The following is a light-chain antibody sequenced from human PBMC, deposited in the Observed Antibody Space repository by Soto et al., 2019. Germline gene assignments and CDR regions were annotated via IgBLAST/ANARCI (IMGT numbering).Light chain of an antibody. V-gene: IGLV2-14*01. CDR1: SSDVGGYNY. J-gene: IGLJ1*01. CDR2: EVN. Sequence: QSALTQPASVSGSLGQSITISCTGTSSDVGGYNYVSWYQQDPGKAPKLMIYEVNNRPSGVSNRFSGSKSGNTASLTISGLQAEDETDYYCSSYTSSSALDRVFGTGTKATVL. CDR3: SSYTSSSALDRV.